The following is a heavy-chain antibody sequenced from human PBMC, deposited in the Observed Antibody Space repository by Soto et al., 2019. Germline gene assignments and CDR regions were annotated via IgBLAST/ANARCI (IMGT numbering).Heavy chain of an antibody. J-gene: IGHJ5*02. CDR1: GGSISSYY. D-gene: IGHD3-10*01. V-gene: IGHV4-4*07. CDR2: IYTSGST. Sequence: SETLSLTCTVSGGSISSYYWSWIRQPAGKGLEWIGRIYTSGSTNYNPSLKSRVTMSVDTSKNQFSLKLSSVTAADTAVYYCARGTYYYGSGPNWFDPWGQGTLVTV. CDR3: ARGTYYYGSGPNWFDP.